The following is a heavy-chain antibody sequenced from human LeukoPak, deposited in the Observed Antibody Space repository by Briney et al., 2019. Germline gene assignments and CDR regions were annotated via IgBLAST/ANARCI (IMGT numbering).Heavy chain of an antibody. Sequence: PSETLSLTCTVSGDSISSYYWSWIRQPPGKGLEWIGYIYYSGSTNYNPSLKSRVTISVDTSKNQFSLKLSSVTAADTAVYYCARCYYYYYYMDVWAKGPRSPSP. CDR3: ARCYYYYYYMDV. V-gene: IGHV4-59*01. CDR2: IYYSGST. J-gene: IGHJ6*03. CDR1: GDSISSYY. D-gene: IGHD2-15*01.